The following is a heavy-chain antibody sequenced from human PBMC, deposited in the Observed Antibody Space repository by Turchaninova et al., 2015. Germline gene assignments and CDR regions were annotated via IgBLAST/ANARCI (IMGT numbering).Heavy chain of an antibody. CDR3: ARPAGYCSTTSCYYLFDP. D-gene: IGHD2-2*03. Sequence: GASVKISCKASGYTFTDYYMHWVRQAPGQGLEWMGIIDPSGADTRYAQKFQGRLIVTRDTSTSTVYMELSSLTSEDTAVYFCARPAGYCSTTSCYYLFDPWGQGTLVTVSS. J-gene: IGHJ5*02. CDR2: IDPSGADT. CDR1: GYTFTDYY. V-gene: IGHV1-46*01.